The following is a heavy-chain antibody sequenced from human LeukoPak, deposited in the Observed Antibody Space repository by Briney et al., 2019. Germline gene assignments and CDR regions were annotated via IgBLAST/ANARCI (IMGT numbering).Heavy chain of an antibody. CDR3: AELGITMIGGV. Sequence: GGSLRLSCAASGFTFSGSALHWVRQASGKGLEWIGRIRSKTNNYATTYAASVTGRFTISRDNAKNSLYLQMNSLRAEDTAVHYCAELGITMIGGVWGKGTTVTISS. CDR1: GFTFSGSA. J-gene: IGHJ6*04. CDR2: IRSKTNNYAT. V-gene: IGHV3-73*01. D-gene: IGHD3-10*02.